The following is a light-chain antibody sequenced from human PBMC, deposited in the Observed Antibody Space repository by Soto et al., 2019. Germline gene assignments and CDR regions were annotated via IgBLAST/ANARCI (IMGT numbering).Light chain of an antibody. CDR2: DAS. CDR1: QSVSSY. J-gene: IGKJ3*01. V-gene: IGKV3-11*01. CDR3: QQRSNWPPLIT. Sequence: EIVLTQSPATLSLSPGERATLSCRASQSVSSYLAWYQQKPGQAPSLLIYDASNRATGIPARFSGSGSGTDFTLTISSLEPEDFAVYYCQQRSNWPPLITFGPGTKVDIK.